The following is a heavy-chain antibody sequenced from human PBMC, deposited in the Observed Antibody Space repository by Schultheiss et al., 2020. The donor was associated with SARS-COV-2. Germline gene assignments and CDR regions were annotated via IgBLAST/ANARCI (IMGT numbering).Heavy chain of an antibody. D-gene: IGHD4-17*01. CDR2: IYYSGST. CDR3: ARATVTTYSNYYGMDV. CDR1: GGSISSYY. V-gene: IGHV4-59*12. J-gene: IGHJ6*02. Sequence: SQTLSLTCTVSGGSISSYYWSWIRQPPGKGLEWIGYIYYSGSTNYNPSLKSRVTISVDTSKNQFSLKLSSVTAADTAVYYCARATVTTYSNYYGMDVWGQGTTVTVSS.